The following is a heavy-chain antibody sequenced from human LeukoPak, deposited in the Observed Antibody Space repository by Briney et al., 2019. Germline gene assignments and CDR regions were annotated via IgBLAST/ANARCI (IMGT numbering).Heavy chain of an antibody. Sequence: SETLSHTCAVYGGSFSGYYWSWIRQPPGKGLEWIGEINHSGSTNYHLSLKSRVTISVDTSKNQFSLKLSSVTAADTAVYYCAREKRAITMVRGVAHFDYWGQGTLVTVSS. V-gene: IGHV4-34*01. CDR3: AREKRAITMVRGVAHFDY. D-gene: IGHD3-10*01. J-gene: IGHJ4*02. CDR2: INHSGST. CDR1: GGSFSGYY.